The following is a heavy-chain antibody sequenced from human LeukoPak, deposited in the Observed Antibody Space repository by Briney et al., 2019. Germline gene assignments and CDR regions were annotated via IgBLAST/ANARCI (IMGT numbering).Heavy chain of an antibody. Sequence: PGGSLRLSCAASGFNFNDAWMNWVRQAPGKGLQWVSRIKSNADGATTDYIAPVKGRFFISRDDSKNMLYLQMSSLQIEDTAMYHCTSHYGSGGFWGQGTLVTVSS. CDR2: IKSNADGATT. V-gene: IGHV3-15*07. J-gene: IGHJ4*02. D-gene: IGHD3-10*01. CDR3: TSHYGSGGF. CDR1: GFNFNDAW.